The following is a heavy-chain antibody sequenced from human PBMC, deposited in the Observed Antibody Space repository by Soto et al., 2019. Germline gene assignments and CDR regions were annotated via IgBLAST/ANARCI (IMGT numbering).Heavy chain of an antibody. D-gene: IGHD6-19*01. CDR1: GYTFTSYA. Sequence: ASVKVSCKASGYTFTSYAMHWVRQAPGQRLEWMGWINAGNGNTKYSQKFQGRVTITRDTSASTAYMELSSLRSEDTAVYYCARIAVAGRMSYYYGMDVWGQGTTVTVSS. J-gene: IGHJ6*02. V-gene: IGHV1-3*01. CDR3: ARIAVAGRMSYYYGMDV. CDR2: INAGNGNT.